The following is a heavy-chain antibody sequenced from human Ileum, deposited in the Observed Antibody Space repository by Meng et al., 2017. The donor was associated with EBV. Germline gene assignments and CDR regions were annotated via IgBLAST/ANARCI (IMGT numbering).Heavy chain of an antibody. Sequence: QVQLVQAGTGVKKPGASVKVSCNTSGYSFSRYVISWVRQAPGQGLEWVGWINPYDGDTNYAQKLQDRVTLTTDTSTSTAYMELRSLRSDDTAVYYCASKQYFFAYWGQGTLVTVSS. CDR1: GYSFSRYV. J-gene: IGHJ4*02. CDR2: INPYDGDT. V-gene: IGHV1-18*01. D-gene: IGHD1/OR15-1a*01. CDR3: ASKQYFFAY.